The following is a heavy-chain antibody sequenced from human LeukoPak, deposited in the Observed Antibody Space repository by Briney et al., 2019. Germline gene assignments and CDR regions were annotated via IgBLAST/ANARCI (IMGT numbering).Heavy chain of an antibody. Sequence: SETLSLTCTVSGGSISSYYWSWIRQPPGKGLEWIGYIYYSGSTNYNPSLKSRVTISVDTSKNQFSLKLSSVTAADTAVYYCATSRHSYGSDLDYWGRGTLVTVSS. V-gene: IGHV4-59*01. CDR2: IYYSGST. CDR3: ATSRHSYGSDLDY. CDR1: GGSISSYY. D-gene: IGHD5-18*01. J-gene: IGHJ4*02.